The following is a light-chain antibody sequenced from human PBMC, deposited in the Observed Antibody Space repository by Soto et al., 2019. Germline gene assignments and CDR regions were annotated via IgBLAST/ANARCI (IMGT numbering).Light chain of an antibody. J-gene: IGLJ2*01. CDR2: YDD. V-gene: IGLV1-36*01. CDR1: SSNIGDNP. Sequence: QPVLTQPPSVSEAPRQRVTISCSGSSSNIGDNPVNWYQHLPGKAPKLIIYYDDLKPSGVSDRFSASKSGTSASLAISGLQSEDEADYYCAAWDDSPNGVVFGGGTKLTVL. CDR3: AAWDDSPNGVV.